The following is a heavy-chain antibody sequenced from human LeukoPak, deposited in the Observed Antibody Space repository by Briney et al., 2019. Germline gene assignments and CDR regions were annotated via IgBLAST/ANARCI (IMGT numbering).Heavy chain of an antibody. J-gene: IGHJ5*02. CDR2: IKEDGSIE. V-gene: IGHV3-7*01. CDR1: GFAFSKYL. D-gene: IGHD5-24*01. CDR3: VSQQLAPP. Sequence: PGGSLRLSCAASGFAFSKYLMSWVRQAPGKGLEWVANIKEDGSIEDYAGSVKGRFTVSRDNAKNSLYLQMNSLRVEDTAVYYCVSQQLAPPWGQGTLVTVSS.